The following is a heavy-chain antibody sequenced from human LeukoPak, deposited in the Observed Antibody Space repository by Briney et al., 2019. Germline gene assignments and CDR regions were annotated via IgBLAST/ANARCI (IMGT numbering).Heavy chain of an antibody. D-gene: IGHD3-22*01. Sequence: PSETLSLTCTVSGGSISSSSYYWGWIRQSPGKGLEWIGSIYYSGTTYYNPSLKSRVTISVDTSKNQFSLELNSVTAADTAVYLCMGDSSGLGYFDDWGQGTLVTVSS. CDR3: MGDSSGLGYFDD. CDR2: IYYSGTT. CDR1: GGSISSSSYY. J-gene: IGHJ4*02. V-gene: IGHV4-39*07.